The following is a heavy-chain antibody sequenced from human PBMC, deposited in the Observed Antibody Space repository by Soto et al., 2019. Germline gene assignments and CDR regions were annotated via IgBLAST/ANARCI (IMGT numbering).Heavy chain of an antibody. J-gene: IGHJ6*02. Sequence: QVQLVQSVAEVKKPGSSVKVSCKASGGTFSRYAINLVRQAPGQGLEWMGGIIPIFGTTYYAQRVQGRVTISADRSANTAYLDLIGLTSEDTAVYFCARFGVASIGYGMDVWFQGTTVSVSS. V-gene: IGHV1-69*06. D-gene: IGHD3-3*01. CDR3: ARFGVASIGYGMDV. CDR2: IIPIFGTT. CDR1: GGTFSRYA.